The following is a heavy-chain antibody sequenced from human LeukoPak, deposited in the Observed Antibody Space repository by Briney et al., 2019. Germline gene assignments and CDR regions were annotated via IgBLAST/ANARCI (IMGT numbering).Heavy chain of an antibody. CDR1: GFSFSSYW. V-gene: IGHV3-7*01. D-gene: IGHD3-22*01. CDR3: ASSHDSSGND. Sequence: GGSLRLSCAASGFSFSSYWMAWGRQAPGKGLEWVANIKYGGRLKLYGGSVTGRFTISRDNTQNSLYLEMNSLRVDDTALYFCASSHDSSGNDWGQGTMVTVSS. CDR2: IKYGGRLK. J-gene: IGHJ4*02.